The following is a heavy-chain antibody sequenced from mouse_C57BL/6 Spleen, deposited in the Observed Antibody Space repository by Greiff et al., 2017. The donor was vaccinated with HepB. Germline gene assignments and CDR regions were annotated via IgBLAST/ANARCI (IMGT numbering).Heavy chain of an antibody. Sequence: EVKVVESGGGLVKPGGSLKLSCAASGFTFSSYAMSWVRQTPEKRLEWVATISDGGSYTYYPDNVKGRFTISRDNAKNNLYLQRSHLKSEDTAMYYCARVLYGNYPHWYFDVWGTGTTVTVSS. CDR3: ARVLYGNYPHWYFDV. D-gene: IGHD2-1*01. J-gene: IGHJ1*03. CDR2: ISDGGSYT. CDR1: GFTFSSYA. V-gene: IGHV5-4*03.